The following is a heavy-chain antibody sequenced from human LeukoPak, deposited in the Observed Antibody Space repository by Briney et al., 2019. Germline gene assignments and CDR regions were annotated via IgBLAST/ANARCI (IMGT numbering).Heavy chain of an antibody. J-gene: IGHJ4*02. Sequence: ASVKVSCKVSGYTLTELSMHWVRQAPGQGLEWMGWISPNSGGTNYAQKFQGRVTMTRDTSISTAYMELSNLKSDDTAVYYCARAGITIFLDYWGQGTLVTVSS. CDR3: ARAGITIFLDY. V-gene: IGHV1-2*02. CDR2: ISPNSGGT. D-gene: IGHD3-9*01. CDR1: GYTLTELS.